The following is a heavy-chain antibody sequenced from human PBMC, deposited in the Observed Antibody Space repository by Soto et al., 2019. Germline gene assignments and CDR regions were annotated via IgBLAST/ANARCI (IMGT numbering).Heavy chain of an antibody. CDR1: GYTFTGYY. CDR3: ARDFTGSSVSAFDI. Sequence: EASVKVSCKASGYTFTGYYMHWVRQAPGQGLEWMGWINPNSGGTNYAQKFQGWVTMTRDTSISTAYMELSRLRSDDTAVYYCARDFTGSSVSAFDIWGQGTMVTVSS. V-gene: IGHV1-2*04. J-gene: IGHJ3*02. D-gene: IGHD6-6*01. CDR2: INPNSGGT.